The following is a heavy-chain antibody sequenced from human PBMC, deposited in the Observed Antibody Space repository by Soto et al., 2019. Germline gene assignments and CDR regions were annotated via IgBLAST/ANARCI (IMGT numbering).Heavy chain of an antibody. Sequence: SGGSLRLSCAVSGFTFGNYGMSWVRQAPGKGLEWVSVINANGDSTYYADSVKGRFTISRDNSKNTLFLQMNSLRADDTAVYYCAKNYGGNNPGRYFHYWGQGTLVTVSS. J-gene: IGHJ4*02. V-gene: IGHV3-23*01. D-gene: IGHD4-17*01. CDR1: GFTFGNYG. CDR2: INANGDST. CDR3: AKNYGGNNPGRYFHY.